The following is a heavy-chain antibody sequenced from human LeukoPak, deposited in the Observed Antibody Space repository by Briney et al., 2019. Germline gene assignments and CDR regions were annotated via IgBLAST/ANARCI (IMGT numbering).Heavy chain of an antibody. D-gene: IGHD3-22*01. CDR2: IYYSGST. CDR3: ARKTYYYDSSGYYYFYFDY. V-gene: IGHV4-59*01. Sequence: PSETLSLTCTVSGGSISSYYWSWIRQPPGKGLEWIGYIYYSGSTNYNPSLKSRVTISVDTSKNQFPLKLSSVTAADTAVYYCARKTYYYDSSGYYYFYFDYWGQGTLVTVSS. CDR1: GGSISSYY. J-gene: IGHJ4*02.